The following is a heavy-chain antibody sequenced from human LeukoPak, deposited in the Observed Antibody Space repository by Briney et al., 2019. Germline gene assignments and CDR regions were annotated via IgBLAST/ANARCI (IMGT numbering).Heavy chain of an antibody. V-gene: IGHV5-51*01. Sequence: GESLQISCKGSGYIFTSYWIGWVRQVPGKGLEWMGIIYPGDSDTRYSPSFQGQVTISADKSISTAYLQWSSLKASDTAMYYCASTYYYDSSGYSFPFDIWGQGTMVTVSS. D-gene: IGHD3-22*01. CDR2: IYPGDSDT. CDR3: ASTYYYDSSGYSFPFDI. J-gene: IGHJ3*02. CDR1: GYIFTSYW.